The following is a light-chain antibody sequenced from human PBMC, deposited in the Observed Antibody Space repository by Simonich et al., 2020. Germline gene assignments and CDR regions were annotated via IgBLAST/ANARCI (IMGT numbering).Light chain of an antibody. CDR3: MQGTHWPPWT. J-gene: IGKJ1*01. CDR1: QSLVQSDGNTY. Sequence: DVVMTQSQLSLPVTLGQPASISCRSSQSLVQSDGNTYLNWFQQRPGQSPRRIIYKVSNRDSGVPDRCSGSGSGTDFTLKISRVEAEDVGVYYCMQGTHWPPWTFGQGTKVEIK. CDR2: KVS. V-gene: IGKV2-30*02.